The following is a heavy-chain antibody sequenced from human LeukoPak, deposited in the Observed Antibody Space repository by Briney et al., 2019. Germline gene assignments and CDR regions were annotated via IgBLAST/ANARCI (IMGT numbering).Heavy chain of an antibody. V-gene: IGHV4-39*01. D-gene: IGHD6-6*01. CDR2: INHSGST. Sequence: SETLSLTCTVSGGSISSSSYYWGWIRQPPGKGLEWIGEINHSGSTNYNPSLKSRVTISVDTSKNQFSLKLSSVTAADTAVYYCARQHSSSSLYYYYGMGVWGQGTTVTVSS. CDR3: ARQHSSSSLYYYYGMGV. J-gene: IGHJ6*02. CDR1: GGSISSSSYY.